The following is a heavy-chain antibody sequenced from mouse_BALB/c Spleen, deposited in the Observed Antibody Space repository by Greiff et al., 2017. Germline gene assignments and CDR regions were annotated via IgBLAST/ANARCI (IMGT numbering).Heavy chain of an antibody. V-gene: IGHV1-87*01. D-gene: IGHD1-1*01. Sequence: QVQLQQSGAELARPGASVKLSCKASGYTFTSYWMQWVKQRPGQGLEWIGAIYPGDGDTRYTQKFKGKATLTADKSSSTAYMQLSSLASEDSAVYYCARSGYYGSSPAWFAYWGQGTLVTVSA. CDR1: GYTFTSYW. J-gene: IGHJ3*01. CDR3: ARSGYYGSSPAWFAY. CDR2: IYPGDGDT.